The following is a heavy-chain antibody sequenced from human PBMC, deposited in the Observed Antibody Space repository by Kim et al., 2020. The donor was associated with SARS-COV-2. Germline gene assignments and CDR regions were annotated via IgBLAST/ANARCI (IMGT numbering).Heavy chain of an antibody. CDR1: GFTFSSYD. CDR2: IGTAGDT. D-gene: IGHD1-26*01. CDR3: ARGSSGSYLTSWFDP. Sequence: GGSLRLSCAASGFTFSSYDMHWVRQATGKGLEWVSAIGTAGDTYYPGSVKGRFTISRENAKNSLYLQMNSLRAGDTAVYYCARGSSGSYLTSWFDPWGQGTLVTVSS. V-gene: IGHV3-13*04. J-gene: IGHJ5*02.